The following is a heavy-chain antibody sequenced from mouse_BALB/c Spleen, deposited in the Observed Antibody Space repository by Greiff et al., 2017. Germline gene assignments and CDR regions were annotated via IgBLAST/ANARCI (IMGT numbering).Heavy chain of an antibody. CDR3: AKNKYGDCWCYAMDY. D-gene: IGHD2-13*01. Sequence: EVKVVESGGGLVKPGGSLKLSCAASGFAFSSYDMAWVRQTPEKRLEWVAYICSGGGSTYSPDTVKSRFTISRDNAKNTLYLQMSSLKSEDTAMFYCAKNKYGDCWCYAMDYWGQGTSVTVSS. CDR2: ICSGGGST. V-gene: IGHV5-12-1*01. CDR1: GFAFSSYD. J-gene: IGHJ4*01.